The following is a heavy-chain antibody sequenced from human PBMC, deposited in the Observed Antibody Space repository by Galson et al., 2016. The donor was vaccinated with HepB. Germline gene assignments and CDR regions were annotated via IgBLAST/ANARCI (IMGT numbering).Heavy chain of an antibody. CDR3: ARSIQGGKFDT. J-gene: IGHJ5*02. CDR1: GASLDSGGSY. D-gene: IGHD1-26*01. CDR2: IYYTGTS. V-gene: IGHV4-31*03. Sequence: TLSLTCTVSGASLDSGGSYWTWIRQHPVKGLEWLGHIYYTGTSFYNPSLQSRATLSVDTSTNQFSLRLKSVTAADTAVYFWARSIQGGKFDTWGQGTPVTVSS.